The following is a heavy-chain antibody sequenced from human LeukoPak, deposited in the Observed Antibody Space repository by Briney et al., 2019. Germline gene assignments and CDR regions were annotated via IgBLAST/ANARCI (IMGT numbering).Heavy chain of an antibody. CDR1: GFTFSTYW. Sequence: PGGSLRLSCAASGFTFSTYWTHWVRQAPGKGLVWVSRIKYDGSMTTYGDSVKGRFSISRDNAKNTVDLQMNSLRAEDTAVYYCARGASSAYYVDYWGQGTLVSVSS. CDR2: IKYDGSMT. CDR3: ARGASSAYYVDY. D-gene: IGHD3-22*01. V-gene: IGHV3-74*01. J-gene: IGHJ4*02.